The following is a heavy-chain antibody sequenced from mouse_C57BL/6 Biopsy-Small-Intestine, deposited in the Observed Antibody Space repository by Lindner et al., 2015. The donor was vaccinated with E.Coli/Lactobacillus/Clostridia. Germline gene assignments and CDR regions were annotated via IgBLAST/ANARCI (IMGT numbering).Heavy chain of an antibody. CDR2: INPNNGGS. CDR3: ARGDDYDPGYALDY. Sequence: VQLQESGPELVKPGASVKMSCKASGYTFTDYNMHWVKQSHGKSLEWIGYINPNNGGSRYNQKFKGKATLTVNKSSSTAYMELRSLTSEDSAVYYCARGDDYDPGYALDYWGQGTSVTVSS. V-gene: IGHV1-22*01. J-gene: IGHJ4*01. D-gene: IGHD2-4*01. CDR1: GYTFTDYN.